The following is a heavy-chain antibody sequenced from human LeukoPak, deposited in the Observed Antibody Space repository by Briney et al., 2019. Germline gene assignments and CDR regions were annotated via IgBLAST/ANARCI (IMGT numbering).Heavy chain of an antibody. CDR3: GRDSQSILIDV. CDR1: GFTFSRHG. J-gene: IGHJ4*02. D-gene: IGHD3-3*01. V-gene: IGHV3-33*01. CDR2: IWYDGSNT. Sequence: GGSLRLSCAASGFTFSRHGMHWVRQAPGKGLEWVAVIWYDGSNTYYVDSVKGRFTISRDNSKNTLYLQMNSLRVEDTAVYYCGRDSQSILIDVWGQGTPVTISS.